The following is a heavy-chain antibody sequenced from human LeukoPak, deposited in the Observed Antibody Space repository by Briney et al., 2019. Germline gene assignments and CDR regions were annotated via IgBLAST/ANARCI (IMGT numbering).Heavy chain of an antibody. J-gene: IGHJ4*02. CDR1: GFTLSSYS. CDR3: ARDRGFLEWLPDY. V-gene: IGHV3-21*01. D-gene: IGHD3-3*01. Sequence: GGSLRLSCAASGFTLSSYSMNWVRQAPGKGLEWVSSISSSSSYIYYADSVKGRFTISRDNAKNSLYLQMNSLRAEDTAVYYCARDRGFLEWLPDYWGQGTLVTVSS. CDR2: ISSSSSYI.